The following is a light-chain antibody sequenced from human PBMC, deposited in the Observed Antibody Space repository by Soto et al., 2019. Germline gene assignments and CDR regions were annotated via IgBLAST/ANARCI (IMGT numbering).Light chain of an antibody. CDR1: SSDVGGYNY. Sequence: QSALTQPASVSGSPGQSITISCTGTSSDVGGYNYVSWYQQHPGKAPKVIIYEVSNRPSGVSNRFSGSKSGNTASLTISGLQAEDEAAYYCSSYTSSTTRVVFGGGTKVTVL. V-gene: IGLV2-14*01. CDR3: SSYTSSTTRVV. CDR2: EVS. J-gene: IGLJ2*01.